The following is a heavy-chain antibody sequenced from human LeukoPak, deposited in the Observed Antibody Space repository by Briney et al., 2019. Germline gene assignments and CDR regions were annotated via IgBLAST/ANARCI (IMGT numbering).Heavy chain of an antibody. J-gene: IGHJ5*02. CDR1: GGSFSGYY. CDR2: INHSGST. CDR3: ARTGVVVPAAIPPQGNWFDP. Sequence: SETLSLTCAVYGGSFSGYYWSWIRQPPGKGLEWIGEINHSGSTNYNPSLKSRVTISVDTSKNQFSLKLSSVTAADTAVYYCARTGVVVPAAIPPQGNWFDPWGQGTLVTVSS. V-gene: IGHV4-34*01. D-gene: IGHD2-2*01.